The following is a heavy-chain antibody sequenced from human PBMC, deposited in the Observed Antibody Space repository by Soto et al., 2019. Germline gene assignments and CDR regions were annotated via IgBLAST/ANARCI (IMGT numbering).Heavy chain of an antibody. CDR1: GGSISSGDYY. Sequence: PSVTLSLTCTVSGGSISSGDYYWSWIRQPPGKGLEWIGYIYYSGSTYYNPSLKSRVTISVDTSKNQFSLKLSSVTAADTAVYYCARERLGENNWFDPWGQGTLVTVSS. J-gene: IGHJ5*02. D-gene: IGHD3-16*01. CDR2: IYYSGST. CDR3: ARERLGENNWFDP. V-gene: IGHV4-30-4*01.